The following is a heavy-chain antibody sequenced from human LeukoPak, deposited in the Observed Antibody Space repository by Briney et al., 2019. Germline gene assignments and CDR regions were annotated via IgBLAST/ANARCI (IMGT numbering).Heavy chain of an antibody. Sequence: SETLSLTCTVSGGSIRSSYYYWGWIRQPPGKGLEWIGSIYDSGSTYYNPSLKSRVTISVDTSKNQFSLKLNSVTAADTAVYYCASSYYYYYGMDVWGQGTTVTVSS. V-gene: IGHV4-39*01. CDR1: GGSIRSSYYY. CDR2: IYDSGST. J-gene: IGHJ6*02. CDR3: ASSYYYYYGMDV.